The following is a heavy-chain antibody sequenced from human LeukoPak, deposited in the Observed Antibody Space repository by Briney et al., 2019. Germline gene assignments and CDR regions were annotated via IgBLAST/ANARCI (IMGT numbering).Heavy chain of an antibody. CDR1: GFTFSSYS. V-gene: IGHV3-48*01. J-gene: IGHJ4*02. Sequence: GGSLRLSCAASGFTFSSYSMNWVRQAPGKGLEWVSYISSSSTIYYADSVKGRFTISRDNAKNSLYLQMNSLRAEDTAVYYCARGSNWGGGDYWGQGTLVTVSS. CDR3: ARGSNWGGGDY. D-gene: IGHD7-27*01. CDR2: ISSSSTI.